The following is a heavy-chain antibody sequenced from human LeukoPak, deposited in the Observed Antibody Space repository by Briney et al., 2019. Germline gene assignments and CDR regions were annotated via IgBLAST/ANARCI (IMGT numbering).Heavy chain of an antibody. CDR3: ARSGLRHDAFDI. CDR1: GGSICSYY. J-gene: IGHJ3*02. V-gene: IGHV4-59*01. CDR2: IYYSGST. Sequence: SETLSLTCTVSGGSICSYYWSWIRQPPGKGLEWIGYIYYSGSTNYNPSLKSRVTISVDTSKNQFSLKLSSVTAADTAVYYCARSGLRHDAFDIWGQGTMVTVSS. D-gene: IGHD5-12*01.